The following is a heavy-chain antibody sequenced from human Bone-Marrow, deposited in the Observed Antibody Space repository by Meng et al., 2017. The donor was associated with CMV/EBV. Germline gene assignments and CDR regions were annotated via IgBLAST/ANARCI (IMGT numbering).Heavy chain of an antibody. CDR3: AKYVGPTFWYFDL. CDR1: GFTFSDYA. J-gene: IGHJ2*01. CDR2: ISNSGRST. D-gene: IGHD1-26*01. Sequence: ACGFTFSDYAMSWVRQAPGKGLECVSSISNSGRSTYYADSVKGRFTFSRDNSNSTLFLQMNDLRAEDTGVYYCAKYVGPTFWYFDLWGRGTLVTVSS. V-gene: IGHV3-23*01.